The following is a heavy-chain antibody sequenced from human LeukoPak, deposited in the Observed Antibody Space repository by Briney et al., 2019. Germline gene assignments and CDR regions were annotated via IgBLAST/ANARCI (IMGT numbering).Heavy chain of an antibody. CDR1: GYTFTGYY. Sequence: ASVKVSCKASGYTFTGYYMHWVRQAPGQGLEWMGRINPNSGGINYAQKFQGRVTMTRDTSISTAYMELSRLRSDDTAVYYCARGTRRYCSGGSCYRYWGQGTLVTVSS. V-gene: IGHV1-2*06. J-gene: IGHJ4*02. CDR2: INPNSGGI. CDR3: ARGTRRYCSGGSCYRY. D-gene: IGHD2-15*01.